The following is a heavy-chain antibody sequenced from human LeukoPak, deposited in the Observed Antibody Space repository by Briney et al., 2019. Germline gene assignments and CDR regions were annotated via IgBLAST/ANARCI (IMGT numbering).Heavy chain of an antibody. D-gene: IGHD6-13*01. CDR2: ISAYNGNT. CDR3: ARDQSVRLLQTSSTYFKHVFAI. Sequence: ASVKVSCKASGYTFTSYGITWVRQAPGLGLEWMGWISAYNGNTNYAQEVQGRVTMTTDTSTSTAYMELRSLRFDDTAVYYCARDQSVRLLQTSSTYFKHVFAIWGQGSMVTVSS. J-gene: IGHJ3*02. CDR1: GYTFTSYG. V-gene: IGHV1-18*01.